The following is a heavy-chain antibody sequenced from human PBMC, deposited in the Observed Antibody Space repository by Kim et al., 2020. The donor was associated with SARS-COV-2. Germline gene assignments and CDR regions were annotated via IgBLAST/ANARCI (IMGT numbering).Heavy chain of an antibody. V-gene: IGHV3-21*01. CDR1: GFTFSSYS. Sequence: GGSLRLSCAASGFTFSSYSMNWVRQAPGKGLEWVSSISSSSSYIYYADSVKGRFTISRDNAKNSLYLQMNSLRAEDTAVYYCAREGAARPGLDYWGQGTLVTVSS. CDR3: AREGAARPGLDY. J-gene: IGHJ4*02. D-gene: IGHD6-6*01. CDR2: ISSSSSYI.